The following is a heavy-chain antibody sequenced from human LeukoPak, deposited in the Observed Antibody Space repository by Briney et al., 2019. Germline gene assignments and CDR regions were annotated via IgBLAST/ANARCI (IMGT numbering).Heavy chain of an antibody. CDR1: GFTFSSYG. V-gene: IGHV3-30*03. Sequence: GGSLRLSCAASGFTFSSYGMHWVRQAPGKGLEWVAVISYDGSNKYYADSVKGRFTISRDNSKNTLYLQMNSLRAEDTAVYYCAAYDYVWGSYWGQGTMVTVSS. D-gene: IGHD3-16*01. CDR3: AAYDYVWGSY. CDR2: ISYDGSNK. J-gene: IGHJ3*01.